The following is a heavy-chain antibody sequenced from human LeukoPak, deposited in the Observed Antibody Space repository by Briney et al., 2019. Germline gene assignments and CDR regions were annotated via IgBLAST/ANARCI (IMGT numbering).Heavy chain of an antibody. CDR3: AKDSTASGSYYGMDI. CDR2: IRGSGGST. J-gene: IGHJ6*01. CDR1: GFAFNNYV. V-gene: IGHV3-23*01. Sequence: GGSLRLSCAASGFAFNNYVMSWVRQAPGKGLELFSSIRGSGGSTYYTDFVKGLFTISRENSKNTLFLQMNSLRAEDTAVYSGAKDSTASGSYYGMDIWGQGCTVSVSS. D-gene: IGHD3-3*01.